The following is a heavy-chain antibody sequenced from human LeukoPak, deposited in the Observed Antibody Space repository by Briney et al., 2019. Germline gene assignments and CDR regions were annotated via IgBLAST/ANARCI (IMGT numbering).Heavy chain of an antibody. J-gene: IGHJ6*03. D-gene: IGHD5-18*01. CDR3: ARDRGYSYGYSYYYYMDV. CDR2: INPNSGGT. V-gene: IGHV1-2*02. Sequence: ASVKVSCKASGYTFTGYYMHWVRQAPGQGLEWMGWINPNSGGTNYAQKFQGRVTMTRDTSISTAYMELSSLRSEDTAVYYCARDRGYSYGYSYYYYMDVWGKGTTVTVSS. CDR1: GYTFTGYY.